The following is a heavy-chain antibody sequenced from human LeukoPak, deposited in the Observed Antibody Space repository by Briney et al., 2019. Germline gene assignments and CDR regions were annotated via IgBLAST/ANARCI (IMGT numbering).Heavy chain of an antibody. CDR3: ARGDYDSSGLLDY. Sequence: PSETLSLTCTVSGGSISSYYWSWIRQPPGKGLEWIGYIYYSGSTNYNPSLKSRVTISVDTSKNQFSLKLSSVTAADTAVYYCARGDYDSSGLLDYWGQGTLVTVFS. V-gene: IGHV4-59*01. CDR2: IYYSGST. J-gene: IGHJ4*02. D-gene: IGHD3-22*01. CDR1: GGSISSYY.